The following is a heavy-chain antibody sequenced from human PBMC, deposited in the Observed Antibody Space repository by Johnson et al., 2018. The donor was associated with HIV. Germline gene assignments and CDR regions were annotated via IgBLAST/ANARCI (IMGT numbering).Heavy chain of an antibody. V-gene: IGHV3-13*01. J-gene: IGHJ3*02. D-gene: IGHD6-6*01. CDR2: IGAGGDT. Sequence: VQLVESGGGLVQPGGSLRLSCAASGFTLNSYDMHWVRQAIGKGLEWVSGIGAGGDTYYAGSVKGRLTISRENAKNSLFLQMNNLGAEDTAVYYCAKTRQLGRLEAFDIWGQGTMVTVSS. CDR3: AKTRQLGRLEAFDI. CDR1: GFTLNSYD.